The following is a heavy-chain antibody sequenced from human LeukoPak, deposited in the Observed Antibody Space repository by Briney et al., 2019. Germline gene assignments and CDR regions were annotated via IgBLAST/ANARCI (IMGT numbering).Heavy chain of an antibody. CDR3: AKEQTSSGYFDY. V-gene: IGHV3-23*01. CDR1: GFTFNNYA. J-gene: IGHJ4*02. D-gene: IGHD3-10*01. CDR2: ISGNGGRT. Sequence: GGSLRLSCAASGFTFNNYAMSWVRQAPGKGLEWVAAISGNGGRTYYTDSVKGRFTISRDNPKNTLHLLMNSLSAEDTALYYCAKEQTSSGYFDYWGQGTLVTVSS.